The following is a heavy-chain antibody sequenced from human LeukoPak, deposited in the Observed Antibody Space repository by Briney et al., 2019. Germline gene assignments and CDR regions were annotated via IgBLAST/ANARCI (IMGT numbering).Heavy chain of an antibody. V-gene: IGHV3-74*01. CDR2: VDVHGQGT. D-gene: IGHD2/OR15-2a*01. J-gene: IGHJ4*01. Sequence: GGSLRLSCAASGFTFSSYWMHWVRQAPGKGPVWVSRVDVHGQGTAYADSVKGRFTISRDNAKNTLSLQMNSLSAEDTAVYYCARSNYDRTTFYYPLDLLGQGTLVTVSS. CDR3: ARSNYDRTTFYYPLDL. CDR1: GFTFSSYW.